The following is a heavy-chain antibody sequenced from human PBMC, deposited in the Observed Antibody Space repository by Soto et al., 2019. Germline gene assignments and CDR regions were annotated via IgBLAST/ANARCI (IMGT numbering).Heavy chain of an antibody. V-gene: IGHV4-61*01. CDR1: GGSVSSGSYY. Sequence: QVQLQESGPGLVKPSETLSLTCTVSGGSVSSGSYYWSWIRQPPGKGLEWIGYIYYSGSTNYNPSRKSRVTLSVDTSKNQFTLKLSSVTAADTAVYYCARGIEGWYQCRYYYGMDVWGQGTTVTVSS. J-gene: IGHJ6*02. D-gene: IGHD6-19*01. CDR2: IYYSGST. CDR3: ARGIEGWYQCRYYYGMDV.